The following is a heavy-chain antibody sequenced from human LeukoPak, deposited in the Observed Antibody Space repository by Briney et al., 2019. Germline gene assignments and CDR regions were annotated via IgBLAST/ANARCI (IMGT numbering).Heavy chain of an antibody. CDR3: ARDFTPEWFDIH. Sequence: GGSLRLSCSASGFTFSSYSMHWVRQAPGKGLEWVGVISYDGSDEYYTDSVKGRFTISRDNSKNTVYLQMNSLRADDTAVYYCARDFTPEWFDIHWGQGTLVTVS. CDR1: GFTFSSYS. CDR2: ISYDGSDE. V-gene: IGHV3-30*04. D-gene: IGHD3-3*01. J-gene: IGHJ4*02.